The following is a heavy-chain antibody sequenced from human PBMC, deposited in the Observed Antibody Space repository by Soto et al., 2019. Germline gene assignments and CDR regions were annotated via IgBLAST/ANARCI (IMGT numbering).Heavy chain of an antibody. CDR3: ASHCGGDCYSRSPPYYYYGMDV. CDR2: IIPIFGTA. CDR1: GGTFSSYA. V-gene: IGHV1-69*12. J-gene: IGHJ6*02. D-gene: IGHD2-21*02. Sequence: QVQLVQSGAEVKKPGSSVKVSCKPSGGTFSSYAISWGRQAPGQGLEWMGGIIPIFGTADYAQKFQGRVTITADESTSTAYMELSSLRSEDTAVYYCASHCGGDCYSRSPPYYYYGMDVGGQGNTVTVSS.